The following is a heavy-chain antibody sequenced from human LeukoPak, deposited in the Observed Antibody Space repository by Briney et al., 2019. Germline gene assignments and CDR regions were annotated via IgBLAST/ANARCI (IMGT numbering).Heavy chain of an antibody. CDR1: GGSISSYY. CDR2: IYYSGST. CDR3: ARRIAVARGDALDI. V-gene: IGHV4-59*08. D-gene: IGHD6-19*01. J-gene: IGHJ3*02. Sequence: SSETLSLTCTVSGGSISSYYWSWIRQPPGKGLEWIGYIYYSGSTNYNPSLKSRVTISVDTSKNQFSLKLSSVTAADTAVYYCARRIAVARGDALDIWGQGTMVTVSS.